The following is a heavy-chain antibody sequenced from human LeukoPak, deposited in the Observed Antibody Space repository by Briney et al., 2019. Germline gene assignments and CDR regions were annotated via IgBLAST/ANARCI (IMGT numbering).Heavy chain of an antibody. D-gene: IGHD5-18*01. CDR2: ISGSGGST. Sequence: GGSLRLSCAASGFTFSSYAMSWVRQAPGKGLEWVSAISGSGGSTYYADSVKGRFTISRDNAKNTLYLQMNNLRGEDTAVYYCAKDTASSWWYFDLWGRGTLVTVSS. J-gene: IGHJ2*01. V-gene: IGHV3-23*01. CDR3: AKDTASSWWYFDL. CDR1: GFTFSSYA.